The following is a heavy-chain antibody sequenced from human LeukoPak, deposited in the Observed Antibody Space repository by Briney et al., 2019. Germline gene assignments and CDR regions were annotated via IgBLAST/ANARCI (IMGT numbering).Heavy chain of an antibody. J-gene: IGHJ4*02. V-gene: IGHV3-66*01. D-gene: IGHD2-15*01. CDR3: ARDCRYCSGGSCYGY. CDR1: GFTVSSNY. CDR2: IYSGGTT. Sequence: GGSLRLSCAASGFTVSSNYMSWVRQAPGKGLEWVSVIYSGGTTYYADSVKGRFTISRDNSKNTLYLQMNSLRAEDTAVYYCARDCRYCSGGSCYGYWGQGTLVTVSS.